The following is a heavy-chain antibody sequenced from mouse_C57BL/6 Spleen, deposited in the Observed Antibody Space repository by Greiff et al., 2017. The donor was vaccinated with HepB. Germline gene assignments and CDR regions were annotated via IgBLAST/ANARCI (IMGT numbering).Heavy chain of an antibody. CDR1: GFTFSSYG. D-gene: IGHD2-3*01. CDR2: ISSGGSYT. V-gene: IGHV5-6*02. Sequence: DVMLVESGGDLVKPGGSLKLSCAASGFTFSSYGMSWVRQTPDKRLEWVATISSGGSYTYYPDSVKGRFTISRDNAKNTLYLQMSSLKSEDTAMYYCAREEGYDGYPAWFAYWGQGTLVTVSA. CDR3: AREEGYDGYPAWFAY. J-gene: IGHJ3*01.